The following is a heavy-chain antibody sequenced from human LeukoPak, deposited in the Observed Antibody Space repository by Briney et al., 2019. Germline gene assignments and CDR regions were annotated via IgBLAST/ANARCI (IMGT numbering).Heavy chain of an antibody. CDR3: ARDHHYYDSSGYYYY. V-gene: IGHV3-33*01. Sequence: PGRSLRLSCAASGFTFSSYGMHWVRQAPGKGLEWVAVIWYDGSNKYYADSVKGRFTISRDNSKNTLYLQMNGLRAEDTAVYYCARDHHYYDSSGYYYYWGQGTLVTVSS. D-gene: IGHD3-22*01. CDR1: GFTFSSYG. J-gene: IGHJ4*02. CDR2: IWYDGSNK.